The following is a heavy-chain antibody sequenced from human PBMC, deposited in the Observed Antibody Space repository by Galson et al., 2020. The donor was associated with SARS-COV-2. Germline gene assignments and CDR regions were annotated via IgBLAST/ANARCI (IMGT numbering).Heavy chain of an antibody. Sequence: ASVKVPCKASAYTFNDYYIHWVRQAPGQGLEWMGWINPNSGGTVYAQRFRDRATMTRDTSINAAYMELSRLRSDDTAVYYCAILKEGTFDFCGQGTLVTVAS. CDR3: AILKEGTFDF. CDR1: AYTFNDYY. J-gene: IGHJ4*02. CDR2: INPNSGGT. D-gene: IGHD3-10*01. V-gene: IGHV1-2*02.